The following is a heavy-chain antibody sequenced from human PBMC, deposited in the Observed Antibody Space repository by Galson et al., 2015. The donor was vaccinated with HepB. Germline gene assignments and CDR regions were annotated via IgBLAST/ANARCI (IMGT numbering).Heavy chain of an antibody. Sequence: PLRLSCAASGFTFSDSSMNWVRQAPGKGLEWVSASSGSGGSTYYADSVTARFTISRDNSKNTRYLQMNSLRAEDTAVYYCARALHYYDSSGDDYWGQGTLVTVSS. CDR3: ARALHYYDSSGDDY. V-gene: IGHV3-23*01. D-gene: IGHD3-22*01. J-gene: IGHJ4*02. CDR1: GFTFSDSS. CDR2: SSGSGGST.